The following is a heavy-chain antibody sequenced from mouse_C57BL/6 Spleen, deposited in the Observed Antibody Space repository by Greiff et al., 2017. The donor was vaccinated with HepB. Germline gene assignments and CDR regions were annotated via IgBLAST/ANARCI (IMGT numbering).Heavy chain of an antibody. J-gene: IGHJ1*03. CDR2: IHPNSGST. CDR3: ARGGEGYDYDLYWYFDV. CDR1: GYTFTSYW. Sequence: QVQLQQPGAELVKPGASVKLSCKASGYTFTSYWMHWVKQRPGQGLEWIGMIHPNSGSTNYNEKFKSKATLTVDKSSRTAYMQLSSLTSEDSAVYYCARGGEGYDYDLYWYFDVWGTGTTVTVSS. D-gene: IGHD2-4*01. V-gene: IGHV1-64*01.